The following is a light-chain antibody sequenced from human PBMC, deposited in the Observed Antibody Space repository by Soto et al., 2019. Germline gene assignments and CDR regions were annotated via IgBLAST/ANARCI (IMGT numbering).Light chain of an antibody. V-gene: IGLV2-14*01. CDR1: SSDVGGYKY. Sequence: QSVLTQPASVSGSPGQSITISCTGTSSDVGGYKYVSWYQQHPGKAPKLMIYEVSNRPSGVSNRFSGSKSDNTASLVISGLQAEDEADYYCTSYTSRSNVVFGGGTQLTVL. CDR3: TSYTSRSNVV. J-gene: IGLJ2*01. CDR2: EVS.